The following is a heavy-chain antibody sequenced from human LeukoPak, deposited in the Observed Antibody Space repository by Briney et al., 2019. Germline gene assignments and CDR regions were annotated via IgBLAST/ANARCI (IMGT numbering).Heavy chain of an antibody. V-gene: IGHV1-46*01. CDR2: INPSTDNT. CDR3: ARALSGSSSNWFDP. CDR1: GSTFTSYY. J-gene: IGHJ5*02. D-gene: IGHD6-13*01. Sequence: ASVKVSCKASGSTFTSYYLHWVRQAPGQGLEWMGIINPSTDNTDYAQRFQGRVTMTRDTSTSTVYMELSSLRSEDTAVYYCARALSGSSSNWFDPWGQGTLVTVSS.